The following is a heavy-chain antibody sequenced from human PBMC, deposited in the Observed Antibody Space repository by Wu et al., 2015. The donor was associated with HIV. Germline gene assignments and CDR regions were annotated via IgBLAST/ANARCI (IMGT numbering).Heavy chain of an antibody. D-gene: IGHD3-16*01. J-gene: IGHJ4*02. CDR3: ARDAFGSRLTARVYFDY. CDR2: IIPIFGTA. CDR1: GGTFSSYA. V-gene: IGHV1-69*13. Sequence: QVQLVQSGAEVKKPGSSVKVSCKASGGTFSSYAISWVRQAPGQGLEWMGRIIPIFGTANYAQKFQGRVTITADESTSTAYMELSSLRSEDTAVYYCARDAFGSRLTARVYFDYWGQGTLVTVSS.